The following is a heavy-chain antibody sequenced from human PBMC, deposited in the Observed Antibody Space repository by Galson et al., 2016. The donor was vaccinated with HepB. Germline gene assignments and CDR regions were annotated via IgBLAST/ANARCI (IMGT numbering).Heavy chain of an antibody. CDR3: ARDKNYYATNGYAY. J-gene: IGHJ4*02. Sequence: SLRLSCAASGFTLSHYAMDWVRQAPGKGLEWVAFISYDGSNRYYADSVKGRFTVSRDNSKNTLYLQVNSLRAEDTAVYYCARDKNYYATNGYAYCGQGTLASVPS. CDR1: GFTLSHYA. D-gene: IGHD3-10*01. CDR2: ISYDGSNR. V-gene: IGHV3-30-3*01.